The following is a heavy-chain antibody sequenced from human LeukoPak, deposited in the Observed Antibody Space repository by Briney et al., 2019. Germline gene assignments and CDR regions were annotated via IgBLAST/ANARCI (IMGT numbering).Heavy chain of an antibody. CDR1: GYTFTSYD. J-gene: IGHJ4*02. Sequence: ASVKVSCKASGYTFTSYDINWVRQATGQGLEWMGWMNPNSGNTGYAQKFRGRVTITRNTSISTAYMELSSLRSEDTAVYYCARVPIAAAGTGDWGQGTLVTVSS. D-gene: IGHD6-13*01. CDR2: MNPNSGNT. CDR3: ARVPIAAAGTGD. V-gene: IGHV1-8*01.